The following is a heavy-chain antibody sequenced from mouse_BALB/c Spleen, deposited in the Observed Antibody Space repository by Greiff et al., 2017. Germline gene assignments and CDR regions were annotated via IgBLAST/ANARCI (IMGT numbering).Heavy chain of an antibody. D-gene: IGHD4-1*01. V-gene: IGHV5-17*02. J-gene: IGHJ4*01. CDR2: ISSGSSTI. CDR3: ARSDWDYAMDY. CDR1: GFTFSSFG. Sequence: DVKLVESGGGLVQPGGSRKLSCAASGFTFSSFGMHWVRQAPEKGLEWVAYISSGSSTIYYADTVKGRFTISRDNPKNTLFLQMTSLRSEDTAMYYCARSDWDYAMDYWGQGTSVTVSS.